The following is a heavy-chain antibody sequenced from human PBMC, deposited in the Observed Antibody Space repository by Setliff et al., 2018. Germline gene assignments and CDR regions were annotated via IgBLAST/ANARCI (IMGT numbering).Heavy chain of an antibody. D-gene: IGHD2-21*01. V-gene: IGHV3-23*01. CDR2: ISGLHFET. J-gene: IGHJ4*02. Sequence: PGGSLSLSCTTSGFNFYDFALSWVRQAPGKGLEWVSVISGLHFETSYAESVRGRFIISRDNSENTLYLQMSSLRAGDTAVYYCARHDTTWPGVIDSWGQGTRVTVSS. CDR1: GFNFYDFA. CDR3: ARHDTTWPGVIDS.